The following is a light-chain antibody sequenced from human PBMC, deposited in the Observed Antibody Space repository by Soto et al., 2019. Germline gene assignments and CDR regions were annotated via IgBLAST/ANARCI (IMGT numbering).Light chain of an antibody. Sequence: EIVLIQSPASLSLSAGERATLSCRASQSVSTYLAWYQHKAGQAPRLLIYDASNRASGVPARFSGSGSETDFTLTIDSLEPEDSAVYYCQQYGSSPTFGQGTRLEIK. J-gene: IGKJ5*01. CDR1: QSVSTY. V-gene: IGKV3-11*01. CDR2: DAS. CDR3: QQYGSSPT.